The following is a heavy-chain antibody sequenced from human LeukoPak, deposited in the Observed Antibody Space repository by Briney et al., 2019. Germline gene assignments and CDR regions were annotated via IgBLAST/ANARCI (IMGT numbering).Heavy chain of an antibody. CDR1: GFTFGGYG. CDR3: TRYSNDHFDY. CDR2: IAYDGSRA. J-gene: IGHJ4*02. V-gene: IGHV3-33*01. Sequence: PGGSLRLSCAGSGFTFGGYGMHWFRQTPGKGLEWVAVIAYDGSRAFYADSVKGRFTISRDNSKNTMSVQMDDLRAEDTAVYYCTRYSNDHFDYWAREPWSPSPQ. D-gene: IGHD6-13*01.